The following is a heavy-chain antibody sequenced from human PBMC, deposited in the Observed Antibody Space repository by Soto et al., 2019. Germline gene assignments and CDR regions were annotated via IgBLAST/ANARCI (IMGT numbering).Heavy chain of an antibody. V-gene: IGHV3-66*01. CDR2: IYSGGST. CDR1: GFTVSSNY. Sequence: GGSLRLSCAASGFTVSSNYMSWVRQAPGKGLEWVSVIYSGGSTYYADSVKGRFTISRDNSKNTLYLQMNSLRAEDTAVYYCARGDTQYYYFYYMDVWGKGTTVTSP. D-gene: IGHD5-18*01. J-gene: IGHJ6*03. CDR3: ARGDTQYYYFYYMDV.